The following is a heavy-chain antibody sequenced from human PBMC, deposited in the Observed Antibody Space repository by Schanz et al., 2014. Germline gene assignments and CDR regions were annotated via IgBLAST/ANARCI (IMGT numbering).Heavy chain of an antibody. CDR3: ARGGGPEDVFDI. J-gene: IGHJ3*02. Sequence: QVQLVQSGAEVKKPGSSMKVSCKASGGTFNSYTINWLRQAPGQGLEWMGSIIPIHGIVNYAQRFQDRVRITADKSTSTAYMELSSLRSDDTAVYYCARGGGPEDVFDIWGQGTILTVAS. V-gene: IGHV1-69*02. CDR2: IIPIHGIV. CDR1: GGTFNSYT. D-gene: IGHD2-15*01.